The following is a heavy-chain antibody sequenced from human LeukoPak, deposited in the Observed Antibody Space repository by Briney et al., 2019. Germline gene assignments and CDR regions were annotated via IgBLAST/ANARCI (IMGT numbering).Heavy chain of an antibody. J-gene: IGHJ4*02. CDR2: IYYSRST. V-gene: IGHV4-59*13. D-gene: IGHD5-24*01. CDR3: ARGAMTTTSTFDY. Sequence: PSETLSLTCTVSGGSISSYYWSWIRQPPGKGLEWIGYIYYSRSTNYNPSLKSRVTLSVDTSKNQFSLKLSSVTAADTAVYYCARGAMTTTSTFDYWGQGTLVTVSS. CDR1: GGSISSYY.